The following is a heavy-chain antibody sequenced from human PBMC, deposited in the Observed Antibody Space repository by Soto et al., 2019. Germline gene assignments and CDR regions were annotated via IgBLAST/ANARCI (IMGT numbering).Heavy chain of an antibody. V-gene: IGHV6-1*01. D-gene: IGHD1-1*01. CDR1: GDSVSRSSAA. Sequence: QVQLQQSGPGLVKPSQTLSLTCAISGDSVSRSSAAWNWIRQSPSRGLAWLGRTYYRSQWYRDYAVYVKSRIIINSDTFKNQFSLQLNSVAPEDTAVYYCARARVWNEWYFDLWGRGTLVTVSS. CDR2: TYYRSQWYR. CDR3: ARARVWNEWYFDL. J-gene: IGHJ2*01.